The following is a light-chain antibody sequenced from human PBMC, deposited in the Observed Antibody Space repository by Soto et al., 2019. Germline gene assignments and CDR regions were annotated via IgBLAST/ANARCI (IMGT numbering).Light chain of an antibody. Sequence: QSALTQPPSASGSPGQSVTISCTGTSSDVGAYNYVSWYQQHPGKAPKLIIYEVNKRPSGVPDRFSGSKSGNTASLTVSWLQADDEADYYCSSHAGSSNVAFGGGTKVTVL. J-gene: IGLJ2*01. CDR3: SSHAGSSNVA. CDR1: SSDVGAYNY. V-gene: IGLV2-8*01. CDR2: EVN.